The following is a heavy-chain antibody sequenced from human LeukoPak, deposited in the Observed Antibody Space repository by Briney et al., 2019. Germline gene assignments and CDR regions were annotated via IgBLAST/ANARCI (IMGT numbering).Heavy chain of an antibody. D-gene: IGHD2-2*01. Sequence: TGGSLRLSCAASGFTFSSYAMSWVRQAPGKGLEWVSAISTSGVSTHYADSVKGRFTISIDNSKNTLYLQMNSLRAEDTAVYYCAKDRHAPGRYCSSTSCFPFDSWGQGTLVTVSS. V-gene: IGHV3-23*01. CDR2: ISTSGVST. CDR3: AKDRHAPGRYCSSTSCFPFDS. CDR1: GFTFSSYA. J-gene: IGHJ5*01.